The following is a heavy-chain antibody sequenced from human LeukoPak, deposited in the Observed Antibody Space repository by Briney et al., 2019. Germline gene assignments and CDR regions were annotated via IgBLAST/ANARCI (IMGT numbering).Heavy chain of an antibody. D-gene: IGHD1-1*01. J-gene: IGHJ6*02. CDR1: GFIVSSNY. CDR3: ARDSETETGWYYYGMDV. V-gene: IGHV3-53*01. CDR2: LYSGGSA. Sequence: TGGSLRLSCAASGFIVSSNYTNWVRQAPGKGLEWIAVLYSGGSAYYADSVKGRFTISRDNSKNTLYLQIYSLRAEDTAIYYCARDSETETGWYYYGMDVWGQGTTVTVSS.